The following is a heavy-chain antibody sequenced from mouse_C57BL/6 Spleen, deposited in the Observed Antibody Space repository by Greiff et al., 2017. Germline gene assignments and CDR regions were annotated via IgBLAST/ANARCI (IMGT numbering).Heavy chain of an antibody. J-gene: IGHJ3*01. CDR1: GYTFPSYW. D-gene: IGHD1-1*01. V-gene: IGHV1-52*01. CDR3: SKMGYYGSSSWFAY. Sequence: QVQLQQPGAELVRPGSSVKLSCKASGYTFPSYWMPWVKQRPIQGLEGIGNIDPSDSETHYNQKLKDKATLTVVKSSSTAYMQHSSLTSEDSAVFYCSKMGYYGSSSWFAYWGQGTLVTVSA. CDR2: IDPSDSET.